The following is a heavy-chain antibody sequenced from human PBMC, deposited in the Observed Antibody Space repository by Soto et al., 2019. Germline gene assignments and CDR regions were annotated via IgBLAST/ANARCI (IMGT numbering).Heavy chain of an antibody. CDR1: GGSISSYY. CDR3: ARDLGYCSGCSCSNNWLDP. V-gene: IGHV4-59*01. CDR2: IYYSGST. Sequence: PSETLSLTCAVSGGSISSYYWSWIRQPPGKGLEWIGYIYYSGSTNYNPSLKSRVTISVDTSKNQFSLKLSSVTAADTAVYYCARDLGYCSGCSCSNNWLDPWGQGTLVTV. J-gene: IGHJ5*02. D-gene: IGHD2-15*01.